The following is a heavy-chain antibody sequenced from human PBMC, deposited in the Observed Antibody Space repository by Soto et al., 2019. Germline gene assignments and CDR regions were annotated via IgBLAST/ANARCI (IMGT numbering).Heavy chain of an antibody. CDR3: ATVGYCSSTSCYGRAFDI. V-gene: IGHV4-39*01. J-gene: IGHJ3*02. CDR1: GGSISSSSYY. D-gene: IGHD2-2*01. CDR2: IYYSGST. Sequence: SETLSLTCTVSGGSISSSSYYWGWIRQPPGKGLEWIGSIYYSGSTYYNPSLKSRVTISVDTSKNQFSLKLSSVTAADTAVYYCATVGYCSSTSCYGRAFDIWGQGTMVTVSS.